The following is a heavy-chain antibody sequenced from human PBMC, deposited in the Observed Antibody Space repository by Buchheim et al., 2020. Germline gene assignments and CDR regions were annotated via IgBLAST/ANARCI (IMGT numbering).Heavy chain of an antibody. D-gene: IGHD3-22*01. CDR3: ARNYDSSGQYSLYRY. V-gene: IGHV4-59*01. CDR2: IYNSGRT. Sequence: QVQLQESGPGLVKPSETLSLSCSVSGGSISSYYWSWIRQPPGKGLEWSGYIYNSGRTSYNPSLKSRVTISVDTSKNKFSLNLSSVTAADTAVYYCARNYDSSGQYSLYRYWGQGT. CDR1: GGSISSYY. J-gene: IGHJ4*02.